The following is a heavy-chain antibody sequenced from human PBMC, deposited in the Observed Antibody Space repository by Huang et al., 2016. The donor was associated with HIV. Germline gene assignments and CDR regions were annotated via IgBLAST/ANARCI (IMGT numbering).Heavy chain of an antibody. Sequence: QVQLVQSGGEVMQPGASVRVSCQASGYDFGSFGRSWVRQSPGQGLEWVGWIGSGSRDTGSAQKFQGRGTMTTDTSTTTTYMELRSLRSDDTAMYYCARDPYYSNRWKRNDASFLWGQGTMITVSS. CDR3: ARDPYYSNRWKRNDASFL. CDR2: IGSGSRDT. J-gene: IGHJ3*01. D-gene: IGHD4-4*01. CDR1: GYDFGSFG. V-gene: IGHV1-18*01.